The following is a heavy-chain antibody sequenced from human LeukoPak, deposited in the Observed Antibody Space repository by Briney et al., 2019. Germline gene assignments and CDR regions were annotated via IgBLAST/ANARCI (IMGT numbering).Heavy chain of an antibody. CDR2: IKQDGSEK. CDR1: GFTFSSYG. J-gene: IGHJ4*02. Sequence: QSGGSLRLSCAASGFTFSSYGMNWVRQAPGKGLEWVANIKQDGSEKYYVDSVKGRFTISRDNAKNSLYLQMNSLRAEDTAVYYCARDGAYYDILTGYYKGYYFDYWGQGTLVTVSS. V-gene: IGHV3-7*01. D-gene: IGHD3-9*01. CDR3: ARDGAYYDILTGYYKGYYFDY.